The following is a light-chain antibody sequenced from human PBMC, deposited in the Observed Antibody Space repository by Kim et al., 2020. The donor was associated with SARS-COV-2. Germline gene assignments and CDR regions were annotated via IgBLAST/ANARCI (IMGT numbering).Light chain of an antibody. CDR2: GAS. Sequence: PGERASLSCRASQSVSSSYLAWYQQKPGQAPRLLIYGASSRATGIPDRFSGSGSGTDFTLTISRLEPEDFAVYYCQQYGSSPALTFGGGTKVDIK. CDR1: QSVSSSY. CDR3: QQYGSSPALT. V-gene: IGKV3-20*01. J-gene: IGKJ4*01.